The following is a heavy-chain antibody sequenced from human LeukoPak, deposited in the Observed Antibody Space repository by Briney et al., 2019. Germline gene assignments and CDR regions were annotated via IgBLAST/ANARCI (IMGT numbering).Heavy chain of an antibody. CDR2: FDPEDGET. CDR1: GYTLTELS. J-gene: IGHJ4*02. V-gene: IGHV1-24*01. CDR3: FFFQAEDGIRYFDWLSLDY. D-gene: IGHD3-9*01. Sequence: ASVKVSCKVSGYTLTELSMHWVRQAPGKGLECMGGFDPEDGETIHAQKFQGRVTLTEDTSTDTAYMELSSLRSEDTAVYYCFFFQAEDGIRYFDWLSLDYWGQGTLVTVSS.